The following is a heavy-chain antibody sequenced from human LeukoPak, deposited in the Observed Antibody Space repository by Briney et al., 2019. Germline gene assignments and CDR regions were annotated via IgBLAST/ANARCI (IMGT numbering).Heavy chain of an antibody. CDR2: IYHSGST. Sequence: PSETLSLTCTVSGYSISSGYYWRWIRQPPGKGLEWIGSIYHSGSTYYNPSLKSRVTISVDTSKNQFSLKLSSVTAADTAVYYCARIEWWLRGFFDSWGQGTLVTVSS. CDR3: ARIEWWLRGFFDS. V-gene: IGHV4-38-2*02. CDR1: GYSISSGYY. D-gene: IGHD2-15*01. J-gene: IGHJ4*02.